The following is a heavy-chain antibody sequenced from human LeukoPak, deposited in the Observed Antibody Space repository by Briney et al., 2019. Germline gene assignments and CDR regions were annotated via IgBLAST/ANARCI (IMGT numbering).Heavy chain of an antibody. CDR2: IYYSGST. CDR3: ARHYYYGSGMLNWFDP. D-gene: IGHD3-10*01. CDR1: GGSISSSSYY. V-gene: IGHV4-39*01. Sequence: PSETLSLTCTVSGGSISSSSYYWGWIRQPPGKGLEWIGSIYYSGSTYYNPSLKSRVTISVDTSKNQFSLKLSSVTAADTAVYYCARHYYYGSGMLNWFDPWGQGTLVTVSS. J-gene: IGHJ5*02.